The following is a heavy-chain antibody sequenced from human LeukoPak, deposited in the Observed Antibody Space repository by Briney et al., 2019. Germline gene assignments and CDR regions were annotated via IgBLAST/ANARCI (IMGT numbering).Heavy chain of an antibody. D-gene: IGHD5-24*01. V-gene: IGHV4-61*02. J-gene: IGHJ5*02. CDR2: IYTSGST. CDR3: ARSGYNNWFDP. CDR1: GGSISSGSYY. Sequence: PSQTLSLTCTVSGGSISSGSYYWSWIRQPAGKGLEWIGRIYTSGSTYYNPSLKSRLTMSVDTDTSQNQFSLKLSSVTAADTAVYYCARSGYNNWFDPWGQGTLVTVSS.